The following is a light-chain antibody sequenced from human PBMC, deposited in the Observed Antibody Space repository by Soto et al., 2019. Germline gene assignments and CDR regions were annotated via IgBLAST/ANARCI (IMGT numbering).Light chain of an antibody. CDR2: GVS. V-gene: IGLV2-14*03. CDR3: SSFRSGYTLV. J-gene: IGLJ2*01. CDR1: SSDVGAHNY. Sequence: QSALTQPASVSGSPGQAITIACTGTSSDVGAHNYVSWYQHHPGKAPKVMIYGVSNRPSGVSDRFSGSKSGNTASLTISGLQAEDEADYYCSSFRSGYTLVFGGGTKLTVL.